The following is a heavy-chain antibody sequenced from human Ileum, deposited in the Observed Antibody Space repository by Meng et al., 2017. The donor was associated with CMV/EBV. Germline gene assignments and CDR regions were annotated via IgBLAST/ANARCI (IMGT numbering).Heavy chain of an antibody. D-gene: IGHD6-13*01. Sequence: VQLHQPGPGLVKTSQTLLLTCAISGASVSSTTVTWNWIRQSPSRGLEWLGRTYYRSKWFNDYALSVRGRITINPDISKNQLSLQLNSVTPEDTAVYYCVRLTGNSWLDYWGRGTLVTVSS. V-gene: IGHV6-1*01. J-gene: IGHJ4*02. CDR2: TYYRSKWFN. CDR3: VRLTGNSWLDY. CDR1: GASVSSTTVT.